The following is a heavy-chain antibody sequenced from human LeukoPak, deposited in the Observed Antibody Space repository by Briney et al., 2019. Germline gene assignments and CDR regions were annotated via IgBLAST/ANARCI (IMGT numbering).Heavy chain of an antibody. CDR2: IYHSGST. CDR3: ARTKGGYDFWSGYYRFDY. Sequence: SETLSLTCAVSGGSISSSNWWSWVRQPPGKGLEWIGEIYHSGSTNYNPSLKSRVTISVDKSKNQFSLKLSSVTAADTAVYYCARTKGGYDFWSGYYRFDYWGQGTLVTVSS. V-gene: IGHV4-4*02. J-gene: IGHJ4*02. D-gene: IGHD3-3*01. CDR1: GGSISSSNW.